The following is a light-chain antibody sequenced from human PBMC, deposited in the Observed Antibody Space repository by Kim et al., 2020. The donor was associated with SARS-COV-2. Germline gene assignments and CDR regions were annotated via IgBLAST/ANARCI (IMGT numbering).Light chain of an antibody. J-gene: IGLJ1*01. V-gene: IGLV1-44*01. CDR3: AAWHDTQNGYV. CDR2: SDY. Sequence: QSVLAQPPSASGTPGQRVTISCSGGTSSIGSNTVNWYQQLPGTAPKLLIYSDYQRPSGVPDRFSGSKSGTSASLAISGLQFEDEADYYCAAWHDTQNGYVLGTGTKVTVL. CDR1: TSSIGSNT.